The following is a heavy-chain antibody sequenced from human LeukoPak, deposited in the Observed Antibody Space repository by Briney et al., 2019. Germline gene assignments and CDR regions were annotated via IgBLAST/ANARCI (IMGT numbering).Heavy chain of an antibody. CDR2: IKQDGSEK. V-gene: IGHV3-7*01. CDR3: ASYNLYCTNGVCSNWFDP. J-gene: IGHJ5*02. Sequence: PGGSLRLSCAASGFTFSSYWMSWVRQAPGKGLEWVANIKQDGSEKYYVDSVKGRFTISKDNAKNSLYLQMNSLRAEDTAVYYCASYNLYCTNGVCSNWFDPWGQGTLVTVSS. CDR1: GFTFSSYW. D-gene: IGHD2-8*01.